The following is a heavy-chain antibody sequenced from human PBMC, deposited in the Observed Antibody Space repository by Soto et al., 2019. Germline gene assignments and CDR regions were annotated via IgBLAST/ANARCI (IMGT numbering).Heavy chain of an antibody. CDR3: AKALDSSSWYEFDP. D-gene: IGHD6-13*01. CDR2: ISGSGGST. J-gene: IGHJ5*02. CDR1: GFTFSSYA. V-gene: IGHV3-23*01. Sequence: PWGSLRLSCAASGFTFSSYAMRWVRQAPGKGLEWVSAISGSGGSTYYADSVKGRFTISGDNSKNTLYLQMNSLIAEDTAVYFCAKALDSSSWYEFDPWGQGTLVTVSS.